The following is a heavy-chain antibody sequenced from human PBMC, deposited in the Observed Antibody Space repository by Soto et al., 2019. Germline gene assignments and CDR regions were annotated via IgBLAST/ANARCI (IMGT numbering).Heavy chain of an antibody. V-gene: IGHV3-21*01. CDR1: GFTFSSYS. J-gene: IGHJ6*02. CDR3: ARDVLSGYGMDV. Sequence: PGGSLRLSCAASGFTFSSYSMNWVRQAPGKGLEWVSSISSSSSYIYYADSVKGRFTISRDNAKNSLYLQMNSLRAEDTAVYYCARDVLSGYGMDVWGQGTTVTVSS. CDR2: ISSSSSYI.